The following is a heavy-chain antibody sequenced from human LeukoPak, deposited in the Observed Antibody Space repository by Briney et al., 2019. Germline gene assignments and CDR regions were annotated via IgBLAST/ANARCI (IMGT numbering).Heavy chain of an antibody. Sequence: GESLQSSCEGSGYNFISYWNGWGRQMPGKGLVGWGIIYRGDSDTRYCAYFVSQVTISADKCISTACLQWSSLKASDTAMYYCARRKVPAAMLMGSDAFDIWGKGTMVTVSS. CDR1: GYNFISYW. V-gene: IGHV5-51*01. CDR3: ARRKVPAAMLMGSDAFDI. J-gene: IGHJ3*02. D-gene: IGHD2-2*01. CDR2: IYRGDSDT.